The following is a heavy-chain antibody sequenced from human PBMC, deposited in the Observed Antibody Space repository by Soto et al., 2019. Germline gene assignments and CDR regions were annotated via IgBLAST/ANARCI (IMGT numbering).Heavy chain of an antibody. CDR2: ISGSGGST. D-gene: IGHD6-13*01. V-gene: IGHV3-23*01. Sequence: GGSLRLSCAASGFTFSSYAMSWVRQAPGKGLEWVSAISGSGGSTYYADSVKGRFTISRDNSKNTLYLQLNSLRAEDTAVYYCAKGLPSSWYITYFQHWGQGTLVTVSS. CDR3: AKGLPSSWYITYFQH. J-gene: IGHJ1*01. CDR1: GFTFSSYA.